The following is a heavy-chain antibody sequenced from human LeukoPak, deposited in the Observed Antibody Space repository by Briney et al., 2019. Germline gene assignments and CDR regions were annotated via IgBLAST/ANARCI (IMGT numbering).Heavy chain of an antibody. CDR2: INHSGST. Sequence: SETLSPTCTVYGGSFSGYYWSWIRQPPGKGLEWIGEINHSGSTNYNPSLKSRVTISVDTSKNQFSLKLSSVTAADTAVYYCASGLEELDYWGQGTLVTVSS. D-gene: IGHD5-24*01. J-gene: IGHJ4*02. CDR1: GGSFSGYY. V-gene: IGHV4-34*01. CDR3: ASGLEELDY.